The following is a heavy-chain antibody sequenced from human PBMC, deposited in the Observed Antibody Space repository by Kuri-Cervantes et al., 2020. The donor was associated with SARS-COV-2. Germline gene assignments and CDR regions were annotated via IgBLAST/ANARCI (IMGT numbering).Heavy chain of an antibody. Sequence: GSLRLSCTVSGGSTRSSSHHWVWIRQSPGKGLEWIGSSDYSATTYYNPSLKSRVTISIDTSKNQFSLELSSVTAADTAVYYCVKGGARITNSGVVIGNWFDPWGQGTLVTVSS. CDR2: SDYSATT. CDR3: VKGGARITNSGVVIGNWFDP. V-gene: IGHV4-39*07. CDR1: GGSTRSSSHH. D-gene: IGHD3-3*01. J-gene: IGHJ5*02.